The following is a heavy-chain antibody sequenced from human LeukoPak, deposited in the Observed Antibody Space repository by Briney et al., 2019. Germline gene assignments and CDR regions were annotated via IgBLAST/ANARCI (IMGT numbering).Heavy chain of an antibody. V-gene: IGHV3-30*02. CDR2: IHIDGSNK. D-gene: IGHD2-21*02. J-gene: IGHJ5*02. CDR3: AKGDTS. CDR1: RFNFSHYE. Sequence: GGSLRLSCVASRFNFSHYEMHWIRQAPGKGLDWVAFIHIDGSNKYYAVSVKGRFTISRDNSKNTLYLQMNSLRTEDTAVYYCAKGDTSWGQGTLVTVTS.